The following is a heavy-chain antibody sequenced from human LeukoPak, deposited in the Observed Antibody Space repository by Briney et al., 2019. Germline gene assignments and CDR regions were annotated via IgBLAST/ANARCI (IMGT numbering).Heavy chain of an antibody. Sequence: PSETLSLTCTVSGGSISSGDYYWSWIRQPPGKGLEWIGYIYYSGSTYYNPSLKSRVTISVDTSKNQFSLKLSSVTAADTAVYYCARDGGYGSGSSYYNYWGQGTLVTVSS. D-gene: IGHD3-10*01. V-gene: IGHV4-30-4*01. CDR1: GGSISSGDYY. J-gene: IGHJ4*02. CDR2: IYYSGST. CDR3: ARDGGYGSGSSYYNY.